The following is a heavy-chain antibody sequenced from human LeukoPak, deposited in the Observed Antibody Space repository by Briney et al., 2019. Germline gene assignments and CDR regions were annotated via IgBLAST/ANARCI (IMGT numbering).Heavy chain of an antibody. CDR3: ARDVDYGGRLDN. CDR2: ISHDGSNT. CDR1: GFAFTSYT. D-gene: IGHD4-23*01. Sequence: GGSLRLSCAASGFAFTSYTFHWVRQAPGKGLEWVSVISHDGSNTYNADSVKGRFTFSRDNSKNTLYLQMNSLRAEDTAVYYCARDVDYGGRLDNWGQGTLVTVSS. V-gene: IGHV3-30-3*01. J-gene: IGHJ4*02.